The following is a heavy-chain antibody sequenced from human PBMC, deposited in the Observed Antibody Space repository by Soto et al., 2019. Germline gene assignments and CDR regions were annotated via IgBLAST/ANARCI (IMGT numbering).Heavy chain of an antibody. CDR1: GFIYTGSA. D-gene: IGHD3-16*02. V-gene: IGHV1-58*01. Sequence: SVKVSCKASGFIYTGSAVQWVRQARGQRLEWIGWIVVGSGNTNYAQKFQERVTIIRDMSTSTAYMELNSLRSEDTAVYYCGEYRGNNFYGMDVWGQGTTVTVSS. J-gene: IGHJ6*02. CDR2: IVVGSGNT. CDR3: GEYRGNNFYGMDV.